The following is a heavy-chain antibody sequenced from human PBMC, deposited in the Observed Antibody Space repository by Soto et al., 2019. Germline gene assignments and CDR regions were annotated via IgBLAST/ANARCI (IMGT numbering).Heavy chain of an antibody. J-gene: IGHJ4*02. V-gene: IGHV3-21*04. CDR3: ATSSERLSSVTLGGLIQLGFDY. D-gene: IGHD3-16*01. CDR2: ISSSSSYI. CDR1: GFTFSSYS. Sequence: GGSLRLSCAASGFTFSSYSMNWVRQAPGKGLEWVSSISSSSSYIYFADSVRGRFTISRDNSRNSFYLQMHSLTVDDTALYYCATSSERLSSVTLGGLIQLGFDYWGQGILVTVSS.